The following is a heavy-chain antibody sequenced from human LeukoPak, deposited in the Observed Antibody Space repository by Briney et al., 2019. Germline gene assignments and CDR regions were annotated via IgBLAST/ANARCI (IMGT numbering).Heavy chain of an antibody. CDR3: AKDIVVVTSGSNAFDI. J-gene: IGHJ3*02. CDR2: ISGSGGST. CDR1: GFSFSSYA. Sequence: PGGSLRLSCAASGFSFSSYAMSWVRQAPGKGLEWVSAISGSGGSTYYADSVKGRFTISRDNSKNTLYLQMNGLRAEDTAVYYCAKDIVVVTSGSNAFDIWGQGTMVTVSS. D-gene: IGHD2-21*02. V-gene: IGHV3-23*01.